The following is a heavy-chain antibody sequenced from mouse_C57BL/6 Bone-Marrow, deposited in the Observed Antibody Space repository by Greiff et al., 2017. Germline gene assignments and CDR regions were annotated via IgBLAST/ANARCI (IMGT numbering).Heavy chain of an antibody. CDR1: GYTFTSYG. Sequence: QVMLVESGAELARPGASVKLSCKASGYTFTSYGISWVKQRTGQGLEWFGEIYPRSGNTYYNEKFKGRSTLTADKTSSTAYMGLRSLTSEYSAFNFCARSVITTVVAPYYAMDDWGKGTSVTVSS. CDR3: ARSVITTVVAPYYAMDD. J-gene: IGHJ4*01. V-gene: IGHV1-81*01. D-gene: IGHD1-1*01. CDR2: IYPRSGNT.